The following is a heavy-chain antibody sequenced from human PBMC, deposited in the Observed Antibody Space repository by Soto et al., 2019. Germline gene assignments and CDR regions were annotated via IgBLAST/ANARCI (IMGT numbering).Heavy chain of an antibody. J-gene: IGHJ6*02. Sequence: SETLSLTCAVYGGSFSGYYWSWIRQPPGKGLEWVGEINHSGSTNYNPSLKSRVTISVDTSKNQFSLKLSSVTAADTAVYYCARSTYYGMDVWGQGTTVTVSS. CDR1: GGSFSGYY. CDR2: INHSGST. CDR3: ARSTYYGMDV. V-gene: IGHV4-34*01.